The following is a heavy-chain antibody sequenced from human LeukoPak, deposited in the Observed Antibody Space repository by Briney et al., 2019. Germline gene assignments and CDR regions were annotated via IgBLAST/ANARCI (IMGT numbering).Heavy chain of an antibody. D-gene: IGHD3-22*01. Sequence: SGTLSLTCAVSGGSISSSNWWSWVRQPPGKGLEWIGEIYHSGSTNYNPSLKSRVTISVDKSKNQFSLKLSSVTAADTAVYYCARVYGSGYYELGYWGQGTLVTVSS. CDR1: GGSISSSNW. V-gene: IGHV4-4*02. CDR2: IYHSGST. CDR3: ARVYGSGYYELGY. J-gene: IGHJ4*02.